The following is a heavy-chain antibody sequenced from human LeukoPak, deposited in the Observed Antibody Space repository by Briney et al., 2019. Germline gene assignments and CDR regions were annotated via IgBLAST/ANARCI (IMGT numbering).Heavy chain of an antibody. Sequence: SVEVSCKASGGTFSSYAISWVRQAPGQGLEWMGRIIPIFGTANYAQKFQGRVTITTDESMSTAYMELSSLRSEDTAVYYCARVPYCSSTSCQRGTNAFDIWGQGTMVTVSS. J-gene: IGHJ3*02. V-gene: IGHV1-69*05. CDR3: ARVPYCSSTSCQRGTNAFDI. CDR1: GGTFSSYA. D-gene: IGHD2-2*01. CDR2: IIPIFGTA.